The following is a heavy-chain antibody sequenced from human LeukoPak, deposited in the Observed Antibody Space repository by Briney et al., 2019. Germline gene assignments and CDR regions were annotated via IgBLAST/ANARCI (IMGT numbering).Heavy chain of an antibody. CDR3: ARNNGMDV. V-gene: IGHV3-7*03. Sequence: GGSLRLSCAASGFALSSHWMTWVRQVPGRGPEWVANVNRDGSETYYLDSVKGRFTISKDNAKNSLYLQMNSLRAEDTALYHCARNNGMDVWGQGTTVIASS. CDR2: VNRDGSET. CDR1: GFALSSHW. J-gene: IGHJ6*02.